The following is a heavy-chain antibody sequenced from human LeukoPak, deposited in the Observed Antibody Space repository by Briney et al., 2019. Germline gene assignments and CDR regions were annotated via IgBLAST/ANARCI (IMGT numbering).Heavy chain of an antibody. Sequence: ASVKVSCKASGYTFTSYGISWVRQAPGQGLEWMGWINPNSGGTNYAQKFQGWVTMTRDTSISTAYMELSRLRSDDTAVYYCARGSTVAGTGYYYYGMDVWGQGTTVTVSS. D-gene: IGHD6-19*01. J-gene: IGHJ6*02. CDR2: INPNSGGT. CDR3: ARGSTVAGTGYYYYGMDV. CDR1: GYTFTSYG. V-gene: IGHV1-2*04.